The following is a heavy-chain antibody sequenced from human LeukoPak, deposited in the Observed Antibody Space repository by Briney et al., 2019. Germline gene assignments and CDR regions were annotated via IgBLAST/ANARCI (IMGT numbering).Heavy chain of an antibody. CDR1: GDSISSTNYF. Sequence: PSETLSLTCTVSGDSISSTNYFWGCIPQPPGRGLEWIGSIYYSGSTYYNPSLKSRVTISVDTSKNQFSLKLRSVTAADTAVYYCARHSSSIITSVAVVKGAPCYFDNWGQGTLVTVSS. J-gene: IGHJ4*03. D-gene: IGHD3-3*01. CDR3: ARHSSSIITSVAVVKGAPCYFDN. CDR2: IYYSGST. V-gene: IGHV4-39*01.